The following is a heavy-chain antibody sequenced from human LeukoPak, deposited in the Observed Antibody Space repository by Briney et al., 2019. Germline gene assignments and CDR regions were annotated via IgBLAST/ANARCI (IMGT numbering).Heavy chain of an antibody. CDR3: ARARGLGATSAFDI. Sequence: SETLSLTCAVYGGSFSGYYWSWIRQPPGKGLEWIGEINHSGSTNYNPSLKSRVTISVDTSKNQFSLKLSSVTAADTAVYYCARARGLGATSAFDIWGQGTVVTVSS. V-gene: IGHV4-34*01. CDR2: INHSGST. D-gene: IGHD1-26*01. CDR1: GGSFSGYY. J-gene: IGHJ3*02.